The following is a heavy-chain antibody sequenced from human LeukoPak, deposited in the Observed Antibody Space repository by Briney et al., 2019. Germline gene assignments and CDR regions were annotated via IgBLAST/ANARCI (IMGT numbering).Heavy chain of an antibody. J-gene: IGHJ5*02. Sequence: SETLSLTCTVSCGFISSGGYYWRWIRQHPGKGLEWIGYIYYSGSTYYNPSLKSRVTISVYTSKNQFSLKLSSVTAADTAVYYCARGGVVVPAAMRWFDPWGQGTLVTVSS. CDR2: IYYSGST. CDR3: ARGGVVVPAAMRWFDP. V-gene: IGHV4-31*03. CDR1: CGFISSGGYY. D-gene: IGHD2-2*01.